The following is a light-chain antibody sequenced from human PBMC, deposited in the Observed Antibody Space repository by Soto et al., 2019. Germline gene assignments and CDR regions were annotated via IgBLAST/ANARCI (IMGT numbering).Light chain of an antibody. V-gene: IGKV3-20*01. Sequence: EIVFTQAPDTLSLSQVERATLSCSASKSFSRSYLAWYQQKPGQAPRLLIYGASSRATGIPDRFSGSGSGTDFTLTISRLEPEDFAVYYCQKYGDSSRTFGQGTKVDIK. CDR1: KSFSRSY. J-gene: IGKJ1*01. CDR2: GAS. CDR3: QKYGDSSRT.